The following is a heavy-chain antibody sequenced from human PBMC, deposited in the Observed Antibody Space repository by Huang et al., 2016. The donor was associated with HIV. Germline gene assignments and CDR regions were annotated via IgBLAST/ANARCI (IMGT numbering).Heavy chain of an antibody. Sequence: QVQLVQSGAEVKKPGASVKVSCKASGYNFTNYAINWVRQAPGKSREWMGWISGYNGKTNYAQKGQGRVTMTKDTSTSTAYMELRSLISDDTAVYYCARERYYYDRSGYYTPVEYFHHWGQGTLVTVSS. D-gene: IGHD3-22*01. J-gene: IGHJ1*01. CDR3: ARERYYYDRSGYYTPVEYFHH. CDR2: ISGYNGKT. CDR1: GYNFTNYA. V-gene: IGHV1-18*01.